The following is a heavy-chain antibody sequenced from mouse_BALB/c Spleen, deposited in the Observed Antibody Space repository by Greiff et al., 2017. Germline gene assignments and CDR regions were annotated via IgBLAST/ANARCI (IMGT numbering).Heavy chain of an antibody. CDR2: INPSNGGT. J-gene: IGHJ4*01. Sequence: QVQLQQPGAELVKPGASVKLSCKASGYTFTSYWMHWVELRPGQGFEWIGEINPSNGGTNYNEKFKRKATLTVDKSSSTAYMQLSSLTSEDSAVYYCTITGYDEGLYAMDYWGQGTSVTVSS. V-gene: IGHV1S16*01. CDR3: TITGYDEGLYAMDY. CDR1: GYTFTSYW. D-gene: IGHD2-14*01.